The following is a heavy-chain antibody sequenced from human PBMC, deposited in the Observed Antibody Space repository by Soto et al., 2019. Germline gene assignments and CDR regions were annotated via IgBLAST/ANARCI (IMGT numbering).Heavy chain of an antibody. CDR1: GFTFSAYE. V-gene: IGHV3-48*03. CDR2: ISSSGTT. CDR3: ARAFGYGPFDY. Sequence: GGSLRLSCAASGFTFSAYEMNWVRQAPGKGLEWISYISSSGTTNYADSVKGRFTISRDNAKNSLSLQINSLRAEDTAVYYCARAFGYGPFDYWGQGTLVTVPS. J-gene: IGHJ4*02. D-gene: IGHD5-18*01.